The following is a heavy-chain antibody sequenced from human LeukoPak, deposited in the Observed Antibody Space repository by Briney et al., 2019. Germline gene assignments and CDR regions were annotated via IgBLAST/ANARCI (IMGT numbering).Heavy chain of an antibody. V-gene: IGHV1-46*01. CDR1: GYTFTSYY. CDR2: INPSGGST. D-gene: IGHD6-13*01. CDR3: ARSPSAGGVYYYYMDV. J-gene: IGHJ6*03. Sequence: ASVKVSCKASGYTFTSYYMHWVRQAPGQGLEWMGIINPSGGSTSYAQKFQGRVTMTRDMSTSTVYMELSSLRSEDTAVYYCARSPSAGGVYYYYMDVWGKGTTVTVSS.